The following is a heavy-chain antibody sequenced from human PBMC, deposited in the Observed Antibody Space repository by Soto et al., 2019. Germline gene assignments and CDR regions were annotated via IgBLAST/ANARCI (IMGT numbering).Heavy chain of an antibody. CDR2: IYYTGST. Sequence: NPSETLSLTCTVSGGSITITSYYWGWIRQPPGKGLEWIGSIYYTGSTDYNPSVKSRVIISVDTSKNQFLLKLSSVTAADTAVYYCARGYSFDYWGQGTLVTVSS. CDR3: ARGYSFDY. J-gene: IGHJ4*02. CDR1: GGSITITSYY. V-gene: IGHV4-39*01.